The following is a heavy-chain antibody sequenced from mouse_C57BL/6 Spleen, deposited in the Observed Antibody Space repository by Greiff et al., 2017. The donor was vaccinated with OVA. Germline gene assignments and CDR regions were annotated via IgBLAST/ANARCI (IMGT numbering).Heavy chain of an antibody. D-gene: IGHD3-3*01. CDR2: IYPRDGST. CDR1: GYTFTSYD. V-gene: IGHV1-85*01. J-gene: IGHJ1*03. CDR3: ASREYFDV. Sequence: VQLQESGPELVKPGASVKLSCKASGYTFTSYDINWVKQRPGQGLEWIGWIYPRDGSTKYNEKFKGKATLTVDTSSSTAYMELHSLTSEDSAVYFCASREYFDVWGTGTTVTVSS.